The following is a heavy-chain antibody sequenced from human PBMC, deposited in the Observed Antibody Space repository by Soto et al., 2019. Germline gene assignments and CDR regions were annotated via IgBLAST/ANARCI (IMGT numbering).Heavy chain of an antibody. V-gene: IGHV1-18*01. D-gene: IGHD4-17*01. CDR2: ISAYNGNT. CDR3: ARGPRYGDYSPHSTLTY. Sequence: ASVKVSCKASGYTFTSYGISWVRQAPGQGLEWMGWISAYNGNTNYAQKLQGRVTMTTDTSTSTAYMELRSLRSDDTAVYYCARGPRYGDYSPHSTLTYWGQGTQVTVSS. J-gene: IGHJ4*02. CDR1: GYTFTSYG.